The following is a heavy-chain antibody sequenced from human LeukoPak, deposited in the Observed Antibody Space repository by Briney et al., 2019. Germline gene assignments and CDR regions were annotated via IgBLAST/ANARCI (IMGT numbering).Heavy chain of an antibody. V-gene: IGHV3-30*02. CDR3: AKDQEWELYAFDI. Sequence: SGGSLRLSCAASGFTFSSYGMHWVRQAPGKGLEWVAFIRYDGSNKYYADSVKGRFTISRDNSKNTLYLQMNSLRAEDTAVYYCAKDQEWELYAFDIWGQGTWSPSLQ. J-gene: IGHJ3*02. D-gene: IGHD1-26*01. CDR2: IRYDGSNK. CDR1: GFTFSSYG.